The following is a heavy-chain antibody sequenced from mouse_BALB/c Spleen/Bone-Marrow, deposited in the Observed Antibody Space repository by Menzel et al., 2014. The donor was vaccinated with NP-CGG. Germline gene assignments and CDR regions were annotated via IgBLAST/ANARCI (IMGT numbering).Heavy chain of an antibody. J-gene: IGHJ2*01. CDR1: GFTFSTYG. Sequence: EVQLQESGGDLVKPGGSLKLSCAASGFTFSTYGMSWVRQTPDKRLEWVATISSGGSTYYPDSVKGRFTISRDNARNILYLQMSSLRSEDTAMYYCARVNYYGSFDYWGQGTTLTVSS. V-gene: IGHV5-6-5*01. CDR3: ARVNYYGSFDY. D-gene: IGHD1-2*01. CDR2: ISSGGST.